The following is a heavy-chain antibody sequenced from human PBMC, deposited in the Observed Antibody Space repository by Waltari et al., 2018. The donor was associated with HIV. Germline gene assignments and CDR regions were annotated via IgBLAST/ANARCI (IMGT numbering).Heavy chain of an antibody. CDR1: GFTFREYA. D-gene: IGHD3-10*01. J-gene: IGHJ5*01. CDR2: ISADGGNQ. CDR3: AKDAYGGHPKNWFDS. Sequence: QVQLVESGGGVVQPGKSLRLACAASGFTFREYAMHWVRQAPGKGLELVTFISADGGNQYYADSVKGRFTISRDNSKKTLSLEMNSLKIEDTAMYYCAKDAYGGHPKNWFDSWGQGILVTVSS. V-gene: IGHV3-30*18.